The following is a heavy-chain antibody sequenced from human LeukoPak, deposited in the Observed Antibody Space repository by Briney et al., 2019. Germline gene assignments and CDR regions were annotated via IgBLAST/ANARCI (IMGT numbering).Heavy chain of an antibody. J-gene: IGHJ4*02. CDR2: ISGSGGST. Sequence: GGSLRLSCAASGFTFSSYAMSWVRQAPGKGLEWVSAISGSGGSTYYADSVKGRVTISRDKTKNTLCLQMNSLRAEDTAVYYCAKDTLVVVNRPDEDYWGQGTLVTVSS. D-gene: IGHD2-15*01. V-gene: IGHV3-23*01. CDR3: AKDTLVVVNRPDEDY. CDR1: GFTFSSYA.